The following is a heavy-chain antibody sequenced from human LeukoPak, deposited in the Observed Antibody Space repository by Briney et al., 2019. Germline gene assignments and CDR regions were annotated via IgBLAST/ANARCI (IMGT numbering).Heavy chain of an antibody. Sequence: GGSLRLSCAASGFTFSSYAMSWVRQAPGKGLEWVSAISGSGGSTYYADSVKGRFTISRDNSKNTLYLQMNRLRAEDTAVYYCACDSSGYYLLVPIDYWGQGTLVTVSS. D-gene: IGHD3-22*01. CDR1: GFTFSSYA. V-gene: IGHV3-23*01. J-gene: IGHJ4*02. CDR2: ISGSGGST. CDR3: ACDSSGYYLLVPIDY.